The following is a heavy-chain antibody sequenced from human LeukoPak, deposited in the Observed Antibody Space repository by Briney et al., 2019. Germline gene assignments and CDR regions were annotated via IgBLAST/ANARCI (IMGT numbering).Heavy chain of an antibody. V-gene: IGHV1-69-2*01. D-gene: IGHD1-26*01. Sequence: ASVKISCKASGYTFTDYYLHWVQQAPGKGLECMGRVDPEDGETIYAEKFQGRVTITADTSTDTAYMELSSLRSEDTAVYYSATPRSIREELDAFDIRGQGTMVTVSS. CDR2: VDPEDGET. J-gene: IGHJ3*02. CDR1: GYTFTDYY. CDR3: ATPRSIREELDAFDI.